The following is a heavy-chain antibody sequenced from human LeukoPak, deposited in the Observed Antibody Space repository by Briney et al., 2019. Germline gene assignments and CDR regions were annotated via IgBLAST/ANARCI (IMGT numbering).Heavy chain of an antibody. CDR2: IKGDETVI. D-gene: IGHD6-13*01. V-gene: IGHV3-74*01. CDR3: ARGITAEESVAIDY. J-gene: IGHJ4*02. CDR1: GFTFSSHW. Sequence: GGSLRLSRAASGFTFSSHWMHWARQAPGKGLVWVSRIKGDETVIRYADSVKGRFTIYRDNARNTVSLQMNSLRVEDTAVYYCARGITAEESVAIDYWGQGTLVTVSS.